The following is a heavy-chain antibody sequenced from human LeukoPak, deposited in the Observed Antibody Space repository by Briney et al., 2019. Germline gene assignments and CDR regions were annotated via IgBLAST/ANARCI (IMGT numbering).Heavy chain of an antibody. CDR1: GGSISSYY. D-gene: IGHD3-10*01. Sequence: PSETLSLTCTVSGGSISSYYWSWIRQPPGKGLEWIGYIYYSGSTNYNPSLKSRVTISVDTSKNQFSLKLSSVTAADTAVYYCARHKYGSSGGVFDYWGQGTLVTVSS. CDR2: IYYSGST. J-gene: IGHJ4*02. CDR3: ARHKYGSSGGVFDY. V-gene: IGHV4-59*08.